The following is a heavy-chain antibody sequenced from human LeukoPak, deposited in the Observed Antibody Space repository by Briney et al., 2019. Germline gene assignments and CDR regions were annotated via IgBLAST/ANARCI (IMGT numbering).Heavy chain of an antibody. CDR1: GFTFSSYG. J-gene: IGHJ4*02. V-gene: IGHV3-33*01. D-gene: IGHD2-21*02. CDR3: ARDCGGDCPLDY. Sequence: PGGSLRLSCAASGFTFSSYGMHWVRQAPGKGLEGVAVIWYDGSNKYYADSVKGRFTISRDNSKNTLYLQMNSLRAEDTAVYYCARDCGGDCPLDYWGQGTLVTVSS. CDR2: IWYDGSNK.